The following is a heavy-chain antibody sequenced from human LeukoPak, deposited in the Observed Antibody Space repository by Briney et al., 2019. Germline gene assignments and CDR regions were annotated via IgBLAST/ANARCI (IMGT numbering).Heavy chain of an antibody. V-gene: IGHV3-66*04. J-gene: IGHJ4*02. D-gene: IGHD3-22*01. CDR3: ARPVKWLFPYYFDY. CDR1: GFTFSSNY. CDR2: IYSGGST. Sequence: GGSLRLSCAASGFTFSSNYMSWVRQAPGKGLEWVSVIYSGGSTYYADSVKGRFTISRDNSKNTLYLQMNSLRAEDTAVYYCARPVKWLFPYYFDYWGQGTLVTVSS.